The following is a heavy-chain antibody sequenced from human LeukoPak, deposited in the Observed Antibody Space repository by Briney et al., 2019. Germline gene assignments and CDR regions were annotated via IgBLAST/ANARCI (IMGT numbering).Heavy chain of an antibody. Sequence: GGSLRLSCAASGFTVSSNYMSWVRQAPGKELEWVSVIYSGGSTYYADSVKGRFTISRDNSKNTLYLQMNSLRAEDTAVYYCARSYDYVWGSYREDYYFDYWGQGTLVTVSS. CDR2: IYSGGST. V-gene: IGHV3-66*01. CDR3: ARSYDYVWGSYREDYYFDY. J-gene: IGHJ4*02. D-gene: IGHD3-16*02. CDR1: GFTVSSNY.